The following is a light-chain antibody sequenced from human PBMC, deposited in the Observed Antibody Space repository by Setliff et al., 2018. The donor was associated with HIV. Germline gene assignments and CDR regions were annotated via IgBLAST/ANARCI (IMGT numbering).Light chain of an antibody. V-gene: IGLV2-14*01. CDR2: EVS. J-gene: IGLJ1*01. Sequence: QSVLTQPASVSGSPGQSITISCIGSISDIGSYDYVSWYQLHPGEVPRLLIYEVSHRPSEISHRFSASKSGNTASLTISGLQAEDEADYYCSSYAITNTLPFGTGTKVTVL. CDR1: ISDIGSYDY. CDR3: SSYAITNTLP.